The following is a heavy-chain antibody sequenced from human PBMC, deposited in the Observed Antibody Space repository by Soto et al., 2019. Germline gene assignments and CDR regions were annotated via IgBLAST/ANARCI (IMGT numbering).Heavy chain of an antibody. CDR3: ARVDVHCRGWRYYGDPIDV. Sequence: GGSLRISCAASGFTVSSNYMTWVRQAPGKGLEWVSLIQSGGRTYYAGSVKGRFTISRDNYKNTLFLQMNSLGVEDTAVYYCARVDVHCRGWRYYGDPIDVWGQGTSVTVSS. CDR2: IQSGGRT. D-gene: IGHD1-26*01. CDR1: GFTVSSNY. J-gene: IGHJ6*01. V-gene: IGHV3-66*01.